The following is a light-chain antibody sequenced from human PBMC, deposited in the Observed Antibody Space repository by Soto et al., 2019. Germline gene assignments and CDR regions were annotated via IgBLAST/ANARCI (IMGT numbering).Light chain of an antibody. CDR1: SGDIGSYNR. J-gene: IGLJ2*01. V-gene: IGLV2-14*01. CDR3: ATWDSSLSGVV. CDR2: EVT. Sequence: QSALTQPASVSGSPGQSITISCTGTSGDIGSYNRVSWYQQHPGKAPKLIIYEVTDRPSGVSNRFSGSKSGNTASLTISGLQAEDEAEYYCATWDSSLSGVVFGGGTKLTVL.